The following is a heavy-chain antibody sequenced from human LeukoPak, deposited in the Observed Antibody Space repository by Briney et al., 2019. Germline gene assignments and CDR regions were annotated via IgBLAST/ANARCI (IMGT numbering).Heavy chain of an antibody. CDR1: GFTFSSYS. D-gene: IGHD2-15*01. Sequence: GGSLRLSCAASGFTFSSYSMDWVRQAPGKGLEWVSSISSSSSYIYYADSVKGRFTISRDNAKNSLYLQMNSLRAEDTAVYYCARVACSGGSCYAFKFDYWGQGTLVTVSS. CDR3: ARVACSGGSCYAFKFDY. CDR2: ISSSSSYI. J-gene: IGHJ4*02. V-gene: IGHV3-21*04.